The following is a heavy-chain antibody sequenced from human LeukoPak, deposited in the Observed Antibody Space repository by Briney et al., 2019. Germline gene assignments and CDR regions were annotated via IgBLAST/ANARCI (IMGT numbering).Heavy chain of an antibody. CDR1: GGSFSGYY. Sequence: SETLSLTCAVDGGSFSGYYWSWIRQPPGKGLEWIGEINHSGSTNYNPSLKSRVTISVDTSKNQFSLKLSSVTAEDTAVYYCARGPTSDWYFDLWGRGTLLTVSS. J-gene: IGHJ2*01. CDR3: ARGPTSDWYFDL. V-gene: IGHV4-34*01. CDR2: INHSGST.